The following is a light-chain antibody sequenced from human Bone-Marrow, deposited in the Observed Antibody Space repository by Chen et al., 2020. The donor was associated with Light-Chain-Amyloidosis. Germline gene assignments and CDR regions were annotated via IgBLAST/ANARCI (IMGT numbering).Light chain of an antibody. Sequence: VLSQSPLSLPVTPGEPPSISCRSSQSLLHSKGYNYLDWYLQTPGQSPQLLIYLGSNRASGVHDRFSGSGSGTDFTLKISRVEAEDVGVYYCMQALQTPYTFGQGTKLEIK. J-gene: IGKJ2*01. CDR3: MQALQTPYT. V-gene: IGKV2-28*01. CDR2: LGS. CDR1: QSLLHSKGYNY.